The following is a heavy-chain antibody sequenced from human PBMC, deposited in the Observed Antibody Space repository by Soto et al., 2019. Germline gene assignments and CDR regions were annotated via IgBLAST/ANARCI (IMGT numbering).Heavy chain of an antibody. CDR2: IYYSGST. D-gene: IGHD3-10*01. CDR1: GGSISSGGYY. V-gene: IGHV4-31*03. J-gene: IGHJ4*02. CDR3: ARGVYYGSGSKPNFDS. Sequence: SETLSLTCTVSGGSISSGGYYWSWIRQHPGKGLEWIGDIYYSGSTYYNPSLKSRLTISVDTSKNQFSLKLSSVTAADTAVYYCARGVYYGSGSKPNFDSWGQGTLVTVSS.